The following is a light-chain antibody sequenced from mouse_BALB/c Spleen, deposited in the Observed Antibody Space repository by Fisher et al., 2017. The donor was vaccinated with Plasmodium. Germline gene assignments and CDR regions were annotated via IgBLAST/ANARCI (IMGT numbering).Light chain of an antibody. CDR1: QSLVHSCGATY. CDR2: KVS. CDR3: WQGTHLWT. J-gene: IGKJ1*01. Sequence: VTTQTPLSLPVSLGDQASISCRSSQSLVHSCGATYLHWYLQKPGQSPKLLISKVSNRFSGVPDRFTGSGSGTDFTLKISRVEAEDLGVYYCWQGTHLWTFGGGTKLEIK. V-gene: IGKV1-110*01.